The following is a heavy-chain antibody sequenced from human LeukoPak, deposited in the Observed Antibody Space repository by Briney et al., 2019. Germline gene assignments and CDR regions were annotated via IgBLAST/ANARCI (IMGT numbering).Heavy chain of an antibody. CDR3: ANFGPSGSGSYYNAGGDAFDI. CDR1: GYTFTSYY. V-gene: IGHV1-46*01. J-gene: IGHJ3*02. CDR2: INPSGGST. Sequence: ASVKVSCKASGYTFTSYYMHWVRQAPGQGLEWMGIINPSGGSTSNAQKFQGRVIMTRDTSTSTVYMELSSLRSEDTAVYYCANFGPSGSGSYYNAGGDAFDIWGQGTMVTVSS. D-gene: IGHD3-10*01.